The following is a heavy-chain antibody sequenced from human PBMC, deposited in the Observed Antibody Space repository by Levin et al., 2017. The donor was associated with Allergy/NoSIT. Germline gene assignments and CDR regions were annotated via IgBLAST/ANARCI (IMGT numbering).Heavy chain of an antibody. CDR1: GGTFSSYT. Sequence: KISCKASGGTFSSYTISWVRQAPGQGLEWMGRIIPILGIANYAQKFQGRVTITADKSTSTAYMELSSLRSEDTAVYYCARVGRRGYSYGKLPAGNVENWFDPWGQGTLVTVSS. J-gene: IGHJ5*02. D-gene: IGHD5-18*01. V-gene: IGHV1-69*02. CDR3: ARVGRRGYSYGKLPAGNVENWFDP. CDR2: IIPILGIA.